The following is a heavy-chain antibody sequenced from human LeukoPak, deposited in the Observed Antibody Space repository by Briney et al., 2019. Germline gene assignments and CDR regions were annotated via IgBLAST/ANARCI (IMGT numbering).Heavy chain of an antibody. D-gene: IGHD1-26*01. CDR2: ISSSAGNT. V-gene: IGHV3-23*01. J-gene: IGHJ6*03. Sequence: PGGSLRLSYAASGFTFSSYAMYWVRQAPGKGLEWVSGISSSAGNTYYADSVKGRFTISRDNAKNSLYLQMNSLRAEDTAVYYCAKEGGVYSTPYYMDVWGKGTTVTVSS. CDR3: AKEGGVYSTPYYMDV. CDR1: GFTFSSYA.